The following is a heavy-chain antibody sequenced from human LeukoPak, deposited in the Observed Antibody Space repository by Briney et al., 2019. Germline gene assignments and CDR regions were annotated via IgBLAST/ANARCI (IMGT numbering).Heavy chain of an antibody. CDR1: GFTFSSYG. Sequence: GGSLRLSCAASGFTFSSYGMHWVRQAPGKGLEWVAFIGYDGSNEYYAGSVKGRFTISRDNSKNTLYLQMNSLRAEDTAVYYCAKVSGIYCSSTSCYLLWGQGTLVTVSS. J-gene: IGHJ4*02. CDR2: IGYDGSNE. V-gene: IGHV3-30*02. D-gene: IGHD2-2*01. CDR3: AKVSGIYCSSTSCYLL.